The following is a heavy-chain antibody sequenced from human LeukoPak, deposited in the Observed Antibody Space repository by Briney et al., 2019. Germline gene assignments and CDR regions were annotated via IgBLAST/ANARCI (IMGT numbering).Heavy chain of an antibody. J-gene: IGHJ4*02. V-gene: IGHV3-74*01. D-gene: IGHD1-14*01. CDR3: ARDRRNDFDY. Sequence: GGSLRLSCAASGFTFSSYWMHWVRQAPGKGLVWVSRIKTDGSSTSYADSVKGRFTISRDNAKNTLYLQMNSLRAEDTAVYYCARDRRNDFDYWGQGILVTVSS. CDR2: IKTDGSST. CDR1: GFTFSSYW.